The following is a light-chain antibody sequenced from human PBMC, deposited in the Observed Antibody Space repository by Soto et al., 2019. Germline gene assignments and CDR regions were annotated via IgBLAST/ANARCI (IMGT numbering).Light chain of an antibody. CDR1: QSFSGT. CDR3: QKYDTYSRT. CDR2: DAS. Sequence: DIQMTQSPSTLSASVGARVTITCRASQSFSGTLAWYQQKPGKAPKLLIYDASSLERGVPSRFSGSGSGTEFTFTISSLRPDDFATYYCQKYDTYSRTFGQGTKVEIK. J-gene: IGKJ1*01. V-gene: IGKV1-5*01.